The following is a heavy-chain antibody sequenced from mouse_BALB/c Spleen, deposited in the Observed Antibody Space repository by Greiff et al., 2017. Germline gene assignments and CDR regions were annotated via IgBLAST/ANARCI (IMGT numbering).Heavy chain of an antibody. D-gene: IGHD1-1*01. CDR1: GFTFSSYW. J-gene: IGHJ4*01. V-gene: IGHV6-3*03. CDR3: TGTTVVARDYYAMDY. Sequence: EVQVVESGGGLVQPGGSMKLSCVASGFTFSSYWMSWVRQSPEKGLEWVAEIRLKSDNYATHYAESVKGKFTISRDDSKSRLYLQMNSLRAEDTGIYYCTGTTVVARDYYAMDYWGQGTSVTVSS. CDR2: IRLKSDNYAT.